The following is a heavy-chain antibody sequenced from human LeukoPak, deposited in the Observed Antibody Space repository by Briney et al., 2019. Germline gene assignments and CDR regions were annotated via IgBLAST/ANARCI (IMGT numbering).Heavy chain of an antibody. CDR2: IYYSGST. CDR3: ARVRDSVSYGMDV. V-gene: IGHV4-39*01. Sequence: SETLSLTCTVSGGSISSSSYYWGWIRQPPGKGLEWIGSIYYSGSTYYNPSLKSRVTISVDTSKNQFSLKLSSVTAADTAVYYCARVRDSVSYGMDVWGQGTTVTVSS. D-gene: IGHD5/OR15-5a*01. CDR1: GGSISSSSYY. J-gene: IGHJ6*02.